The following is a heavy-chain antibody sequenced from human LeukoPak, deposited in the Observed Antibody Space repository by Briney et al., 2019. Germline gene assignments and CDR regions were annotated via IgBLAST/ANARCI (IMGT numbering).Heavy chain of an antibody. J-gene: IGHJ3*01. CDR2: IRSTAGYAGTT. Sequence: GGSLRLSCTTSGFNFRDYALSWVRQAPGKGLEWVGFIRSTAGYAGTTEYAASLKGRFTISRDDSIAIAYLQMNSLKTEDTAVYYCARGGDFGVPAPLGIDAFDFWGQGTMVTVSS. V-gene: IGHV3-49*04. D-gene: IGHD2-2*01. CDR1: GFNFRDYA. CDR3: ARGGDFGVPAPLGIDAFDF.